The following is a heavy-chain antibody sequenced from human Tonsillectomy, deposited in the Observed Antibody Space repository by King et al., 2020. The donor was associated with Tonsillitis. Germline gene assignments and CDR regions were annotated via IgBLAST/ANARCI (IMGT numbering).Heavy chain of an antibody. D-gene: IGHD3-22*01. CDR2: IYTSGST. CDR1: GGSISSGSYY. Sequence: VQLQESGPGLVKPSQTLSLTCTVSGGSISSGSYYWSWIRQPAGKGLEWIGRIYTSGSTNYNPSLKSRVTISVDTSKNQFSLKLSSVTAADTAVYYCARNYDSSGYYYPYNWFDPWGQGTLVTVSS. V-gene: IGHV4-61*02. CDR3: ARNYDSSGYYYPYNWFDP. J-gene: IGHJ5*02.